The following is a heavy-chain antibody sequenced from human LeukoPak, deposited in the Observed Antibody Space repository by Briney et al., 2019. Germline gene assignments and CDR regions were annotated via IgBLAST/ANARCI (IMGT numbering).Heavy chain of an antibody. CDR1: GYTFTSYG. Sequence: ASVKVSCKASGYTFTSYGISWVRQAPGQGLEWMGWISAYNGNTNYAQKLQGRVTMTTDTSTSTAYMELRSLRSDDTAVYYCARLVVPAAIHYYYYYYMDVWGKGTTVTVSS. CDR3: ARLVVPAAIHYYYYYYMDV. J-gene: IGHJ6*03. V-gene: IGHV1-18*01. CDR2: ISAYNGNT. D-gene: IGHD2-2*01.